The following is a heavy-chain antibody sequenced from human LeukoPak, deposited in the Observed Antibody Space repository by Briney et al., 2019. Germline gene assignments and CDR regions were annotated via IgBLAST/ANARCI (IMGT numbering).Heavy chain of an antibody. Sequence: PSETLSLTCTVSGGSISNSNYYWGWIRHPPGKGLEWIGNIYYSGNTYYNSSLKSRVTISVDTSKNQFSLKLSSVTAADTAVYYCASLLNGGVAHWFDPWGQGTLVTVSS. CDR2: IYYSGNT. J-gene: IGHJ5*02. CDR1: GGSISNSNYY. D-gene: IGHD7-27*01. V-gene: IGHV4-39*01. CDR3: ASLLNGGVAHWFDP.